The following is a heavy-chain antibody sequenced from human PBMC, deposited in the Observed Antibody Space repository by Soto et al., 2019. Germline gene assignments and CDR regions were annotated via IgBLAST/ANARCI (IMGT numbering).Heavy chain of an antibody. CDR3: TTSPYYDFWSGYLELDY. D-gene: IGHD3-3*01. Sequence: EVPLVESGGGLVKPGGSLRLSCAASGFTFSNAWMSWVRQAPGKGLEWVGRIKSKTDGGTTDYAAPVKGRFTISRDDSKNTLYLQMNSLKTEDTAVYYCTTSPYYDFWSGYLELDYWGQGTLVTVSS. CDR2: IKSKTDGGTT. CDR1: GFTFSNAW. J-gene: IGHJ4*02. V-gene: IGHV3-15*01.